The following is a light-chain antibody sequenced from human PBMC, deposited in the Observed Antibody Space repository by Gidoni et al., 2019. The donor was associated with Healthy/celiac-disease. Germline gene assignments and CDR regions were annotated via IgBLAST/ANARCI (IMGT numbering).Light chain of an antibody. CDR1: SLRSDY. CDR2: GKN. J-gene: IGLJ2*01. Sequence: SSELTQDPAVSVASGQTVRITCQGDSLRSDYASWYQQKPGQAPVLVIYGKNNRPSGIPDRFSGSSSGNTASLTITGAQAEDEADYYCNSRDSSGNHKVVFGGGTKLTVL. CDR3: NSRDSSGNHKVV. V-gene: IGLV3-19*01.